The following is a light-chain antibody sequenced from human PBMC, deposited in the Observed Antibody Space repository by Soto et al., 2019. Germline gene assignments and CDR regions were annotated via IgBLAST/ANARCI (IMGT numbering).Light chain of an antibody. V-gene: IGKV3-11*01. CDR3: QQRSSWPLT. CDR1: QSVSSY. J-gene: IGKJ4*01. Sequence: EIVLTQSPATLSFSPGERAALSCRASQSVSSYLAWYQQKPGQAPRLLIYDASNRATGIPARFSGSGSGTDFTLTISNLQSEDFAVYYCQQRSSWPLTFGGGTKVDIK. CDR2: DAS.